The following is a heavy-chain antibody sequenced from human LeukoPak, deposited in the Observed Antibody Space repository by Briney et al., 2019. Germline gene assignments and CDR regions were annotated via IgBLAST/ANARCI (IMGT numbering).Heavy chain of an antibody. CDR2: MNPNSGNT. CDR1: GYTFTSYD. D-gene: IGHD2-15*01. V-gene: IGHV1-8*03. CDR3: ARGPRVAATTCFDY. Sequence: GASVKVSCKASGYTFTSYDINWVRQATGQGLEWMGWMNPNSGNTGYAQKFQGRVTITRNTSISTAYMELSSLRSEDTAVYYCARGPRVAATTCFDYWGQGTLVTVSS. J-gene: IGHJ4*02.